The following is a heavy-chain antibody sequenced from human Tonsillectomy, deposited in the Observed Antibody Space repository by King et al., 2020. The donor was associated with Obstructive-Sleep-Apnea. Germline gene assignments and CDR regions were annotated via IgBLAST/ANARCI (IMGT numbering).Heavy chain of an antibody. D-gene: IGHD3-10*01. J-gene: IGHJ3*02. V-gene: IGHV3-20*01. CDR2: INLNGGNT. CDR1: GFTFDDYG. CDR3: ARYMVRGVIGAFDI. Sequence: QLVQSGGGVVRPGGSLRLSCAASGFTFDDYGMSWVRQTPGKGLEWGSGINLNGGNTGYADSVKGRFTISRDNAKNSLYLQMNFLRAEDTALYHCARYMVRGVIGAFDIWGQGTMVTVSS.